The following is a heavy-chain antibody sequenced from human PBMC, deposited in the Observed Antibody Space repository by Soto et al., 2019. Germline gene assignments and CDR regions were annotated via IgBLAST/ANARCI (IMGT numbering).Heavy chain of an antibody. D-gene: IGHD3-10*01. J-gene: IGHJ4*02. CDR2: ISWDDDK. V-gene: IGHV2-5*02. CDR3: AHRGASGRSDY. CDR1: GFSLSTSGVG. Sequence: QITLKESGPTLVKPTQTLTLTCTFSGFSLSTSGVGVGWIRQPPGKALEWLALISWDDDKRYSPSLKIRLTITKDAPKNQAVLTLTNMDPVDTATYYCAHRGASGRSDYWGQGTLVTVSS.